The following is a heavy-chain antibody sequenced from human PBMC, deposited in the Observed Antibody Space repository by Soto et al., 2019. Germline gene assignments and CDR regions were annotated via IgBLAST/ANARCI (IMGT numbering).Heavy chain of an antibody. CDR1: GFTFRNYG. Sequence: VGSLRLSCAASGFTFRNYGMHWVRQAPGKGLEWVAVISYDGSNKYYADSVKGRFTISRDNSNNMLYLQMSSLRAEDTAVYYCAKAGGKVSTPFDPWGQGTLVTVSS. CDR2: ISYDGSNK. V-gene: IGHV3-30*18. CDR3: AKAGGKVSTPFDP. J-gene: IGHJ5*02. D-gene: IGHD2-8*01.